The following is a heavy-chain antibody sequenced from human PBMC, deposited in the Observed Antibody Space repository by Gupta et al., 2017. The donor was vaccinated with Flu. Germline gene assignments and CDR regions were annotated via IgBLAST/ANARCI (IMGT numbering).Heavy chain of an antibody. D-gene: IGHD2-8*01. V-gene: IGHV1-3*01. CDR1: EYAFTTYA. Sequence: KAPEYAFTTYAIYWVRQAPGQRLEWVGRINAADGNTKYSQKFQDRVTITRDTSASTAYMELSSLRSEDTAVYYCAGGAAYCSSGVCSWGYYFEFWGQGTLVTVSS. CDR3: AGGAAYCSSGVCSWGYYFEF. J-gene: IGHJ4*02. CDR2: INAADGNT.